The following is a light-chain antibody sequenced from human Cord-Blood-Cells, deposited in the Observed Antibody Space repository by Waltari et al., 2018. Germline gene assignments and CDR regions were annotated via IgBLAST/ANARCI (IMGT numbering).Light chain of an antibody. CDR2: AAS. Sequence: IQMTQSLSSMSASVGDRVTTTCRASQSISSYLNWYQQKPGKAPKLLIYAASSLQSGIPARFSGSGSGTDFTLTISSLQPEDFATYYCQQNYSTPYTFGQGTKLEIK. CDR1: QSISSY. V-gene: IGKV1-39*01. CDR3: QQNYSTPYT. J-gene: IGKJ2*01.